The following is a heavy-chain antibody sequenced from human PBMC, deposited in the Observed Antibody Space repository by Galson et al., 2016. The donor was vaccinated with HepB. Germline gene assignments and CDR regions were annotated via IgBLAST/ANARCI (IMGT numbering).Heavy chain of an antibody. V-gene: IGHV1-3*01. J-gene: IGHJ4*02. CDR1: GNTFTSDA. Sequence: SVKVSCKASGNTFTSDAIHWVRQAPGRGLEWMGWISAGNGNTHYSQKFQDRVSITRDTSASTAFMELRSLRSEDTAKYYCTRATKTGTTGYWGQGTLVIVSS. CDR3: TRATKTGTTGY. D-gene: IGHD1-1*01. CDR2: ISAGNGNT.